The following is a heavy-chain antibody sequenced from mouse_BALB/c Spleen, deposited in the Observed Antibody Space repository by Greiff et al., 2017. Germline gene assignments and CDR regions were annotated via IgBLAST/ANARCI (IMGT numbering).Heavy chain of an antibody. D-gene: IGHD1-1*01. CDR2: IWAGGST. J-gene: IGHJ4*01. Sequence: VMLVESGPGLVAPSQSLSITCTVSGFSLTSYGVHWVRQPPGKGLEWLGVIWAGGSTNYNSALMSRLSISKDNSKSQVFLKMNSLQTDDTAMYYCARLLRLGAMDYWGQGTSVTVSS. CDR1: GFSLTSYG. CDR3: ARLLRLGAMDY. V-gene: IGHV2-9*02.